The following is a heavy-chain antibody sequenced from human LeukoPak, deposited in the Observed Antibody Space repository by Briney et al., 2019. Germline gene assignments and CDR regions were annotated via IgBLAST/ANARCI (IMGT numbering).Heavy chain of an antibody. D-gene: IGHD2-15*01. Sequence: PGGSLRLSCAASGFTYSSYAMSWVRQAPGKGLEWVSAISGSGGSTYYADSVKGRFTISRDNSKNTLYLQMNSLRAEDTAVYYCAKGKEIYCSGGSCYFFDYWGQGTLVTVSS. CDR1: GFTYSSYA. CDR3: AKGKEIYCSGGSCYFFDY. V-gene: IGHV3-23*01. CDR2: ISGSGGST. J-gene: IGHJ4*02.